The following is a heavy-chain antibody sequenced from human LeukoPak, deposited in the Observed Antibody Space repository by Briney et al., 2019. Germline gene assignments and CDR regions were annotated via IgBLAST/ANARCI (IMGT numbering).Heavy chain of an antibody. CDR3: ARDDNYYDSSGYYPYYYYYGMDV. CDR2: INPYRGGT. J-gene: IGHJ6*02. D-gene: IGHD3-22*01. V-gene: IGHV1-2*02. Sequence: ASVKVSCMASGYTFTGYYMHWVRPAPGQGLEWMGWINPYRGGTNYAQKFQGRVTMTRDTSITTAYMELSRLRSDDTAVYYCARDDNYYDSSGYYPYYYYYGMDVWGQGTTVSVSS. CDR1: GYTFTGYY.